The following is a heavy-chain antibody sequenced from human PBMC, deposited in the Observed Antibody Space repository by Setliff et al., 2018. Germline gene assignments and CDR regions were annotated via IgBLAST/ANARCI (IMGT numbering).Heavy chain of an antibody. J-gene: IGHJ2*01. CDR3: ASGRRDSYNFADWYFDL. Sequence: SETLSLTCTLSGGSISSGNHFWSWIRQPAGKGLEWIGRIYTSGSPKYIPSLKSRVTMSVDTSKNQFSLRLDSVTAADTAVYYCASGRRDSYNFADWYFDLWGPGTLVTVSS. D-gene: IGHD1-1*01. CDR1: GGSISSGNHF. CDR2: IYTSGSP. V-gene: IGHV4-61*02.